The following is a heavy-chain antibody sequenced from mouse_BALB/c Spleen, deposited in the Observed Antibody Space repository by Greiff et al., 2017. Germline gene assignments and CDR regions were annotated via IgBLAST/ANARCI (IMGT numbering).Heavy chain of an antibody. CDR2: ISNGGGST. V-gene: IGHV5-12-2*01. CDR3: ARILITKNWYFDV. CDR1: GFTFSSYT. D-gene: IGHD2-4*01. Sequence: EVKLVESGGGLVQPGGSLKLSCAASGFTFSSYTMFWVRQTPEKRLEWVAYISNGGGSTYYPDTVKGRFTISRDNAKNTLYLQMSSLKSEDTAMYYCARILITKNWYFDVWGAGTTVTVSS. J-gene: IGHJ1*01.